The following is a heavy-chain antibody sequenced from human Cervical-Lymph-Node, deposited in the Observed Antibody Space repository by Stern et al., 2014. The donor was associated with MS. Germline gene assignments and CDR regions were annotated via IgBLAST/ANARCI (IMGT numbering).Heavy chain of an antibody. D-gene: IGHD3-10*01. J-gene: IGHJ4*02. CDR1: GILFSGAS. CDR3: VSDGSGWRN. CDR2: IRSKSNAYTA. Sequence: EVQLVESGGGLVQPGGSLKLSCAASGILFSGASMHWVRQPSGKGLEWIGRIRSKSNAYTATYTASVKGRFTISRDDSKRTEYVQLNSLKTEDTAVYYCVSDGSGWRNWGQGTLVTVSS. V-gene: IGHV3-73*01.